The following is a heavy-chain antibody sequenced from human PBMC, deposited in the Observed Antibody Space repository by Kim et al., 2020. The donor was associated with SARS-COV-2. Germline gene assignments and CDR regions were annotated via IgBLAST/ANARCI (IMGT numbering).Heavy chain of an antibody. CDR2: ISYDGSNK. D-gene: IGHD1-1*01. CDR1: GFTFSSYG. CDR3: AKEGPCTTGTTEYYYYGMDV. Sequence: GGSLRLSCAASGFTFSSYGMHWVRQAPGKGLEWVAVISYDGSNKYYADSVKGRFTISRDNSKNTLYLQMNSLRAEDTAVYYCAKEGPCTTGTTEYYYYGMDVWGQGTTVTVSS. V-gene: IGHV3-30*18. J-gene: IGHJ6*02.